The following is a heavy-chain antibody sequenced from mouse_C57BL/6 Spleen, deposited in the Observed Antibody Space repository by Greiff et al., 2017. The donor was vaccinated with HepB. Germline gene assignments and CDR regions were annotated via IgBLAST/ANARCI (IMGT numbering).Heavy chain of an antibody. CDR3: ARGTGTEDFDY. D-gene: IGHD4-1*01. V-gene: IGHV1-81*01. Sequence: VQLQESGAELARPGASVKLSCKASGYTFTSYGISWVKQRTGQGLEWIGEIYPRSGNTYYNEKFKGKATLTADKSSSTAYMELRSLTSEDSAVYFCARGTGTEDFDYWGQGTTLTVSS. CDR2: IYPRSGNT. J-gene: IGHJ2*01. CDR1: GYTFTSYG.